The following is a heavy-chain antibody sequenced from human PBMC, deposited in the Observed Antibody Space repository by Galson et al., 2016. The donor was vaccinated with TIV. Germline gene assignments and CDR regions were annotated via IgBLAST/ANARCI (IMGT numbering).Heavy chain of an antibody. Sequence: LSLTCAVSGSSISADYWSWIRQPPGGRLEWIAYVYNGDITNYNPSLKSRLTMSADTSKNHFSLRLTSVTAADTAVYYCARHWDTWGQGTLVTVSS. J-gene: IGHJ5*02. V-gene: IGHV4-59*08. CDR3: ARHWDT. CDR2: VYNGDIT. CDR1: GSSISADY.